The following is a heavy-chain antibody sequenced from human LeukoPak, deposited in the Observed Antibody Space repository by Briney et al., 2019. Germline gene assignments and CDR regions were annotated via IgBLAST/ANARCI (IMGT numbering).Heavy chain of an antibody. CDR1: GFALSSHW. J-gene: IGHJ6*02. CDR2: VNRDGSGT. V-gene: IGHV3-7*03. Sequence: PGGSLRLSCAASGFALSSHWMTWVRQVPGRGPEWVANVNRDGSGTYYLDSVKSRFTISKDNAKNSLYLQMNSLRAEDTALYHCARNNGMDVWGQGTTVIVSS. CDR3: ARNNGMDV.